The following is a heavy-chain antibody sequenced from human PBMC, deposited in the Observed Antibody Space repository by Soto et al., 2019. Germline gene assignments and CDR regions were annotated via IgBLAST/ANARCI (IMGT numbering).Heavy chain of an antibody. CDR1: GYIFTGYY. D-gene: IGHD4-4*01. CDR3: ARGPSTVTGDYYYYGMDV. Sequence: ASVKVSCKASGYIFTGYYMHWVRQAPGQGLEWMGWINPNSGGTNYAQKFQGWVTMTRDTSISTAYMELSRLRSDDTAVYYCARGPSTVTGDYYYYGMDVWGQGTTVTVSS. J-gene: IGHJ6*02. CDR2: INPNSGGT. V-gene: IGHV1-2*04.